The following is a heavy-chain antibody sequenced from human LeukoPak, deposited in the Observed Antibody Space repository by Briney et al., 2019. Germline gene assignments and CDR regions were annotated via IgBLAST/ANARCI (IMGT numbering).Heavy chain of an antibody. J-gene: IGHJ4*02. Sequence: PSETLSLTCAVYGGSFSGYYWSWIRQPPGKGLEWIGEINHSGSTNYNPSLKSRVTISVDTSKNQFSLKLSSVTAADTAVYYCARLNTTVTPFDYWGQGTLVTVSS. D-gene: IGHD4-17*01. CDR2: INHSGST. CDR1: GGSFSGYY. CDR3: ARLNTTVTPFDY. V-gene: IGHV4-34*01.